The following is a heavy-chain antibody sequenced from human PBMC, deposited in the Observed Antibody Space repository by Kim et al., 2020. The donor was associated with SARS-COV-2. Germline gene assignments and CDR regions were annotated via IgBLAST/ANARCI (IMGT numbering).Heavy chain of an antibody. V-gene: IGHV4-34*01. CDR3: ARITSGWTPFDY. Sequence: NYNPSLKSRVTISVDPSKNQFSLKLSSVTAADTAVYYCARITSGWTPFDYWGQGTLVTVSS. D-gene: IGHD1-20*01. J-gene: IGHJ4*02.